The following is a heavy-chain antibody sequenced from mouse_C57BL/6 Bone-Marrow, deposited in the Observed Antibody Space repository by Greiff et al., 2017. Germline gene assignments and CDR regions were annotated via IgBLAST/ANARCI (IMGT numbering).Heavy chain of an antibody. CDR2: ISYDGSN. CDR3: ARGGFGLGRECTMDY. D-gene: IGHD4-1*01. Sequence: DVKLQESGPGLVKPSQSLSLTCSVTGYSITSGYYWNWIRQFPGNKLEWMGYISYDGSNNYNPSLKNRISITRDTSTNQFFLKLNCVTTEDTATYYCARGGFGLGRECTMDYWGQGTSVTVSS. CDR1: GYSITSGYY. V-gene: IGHV3-6*01. J-gene: IGHJ4*01.